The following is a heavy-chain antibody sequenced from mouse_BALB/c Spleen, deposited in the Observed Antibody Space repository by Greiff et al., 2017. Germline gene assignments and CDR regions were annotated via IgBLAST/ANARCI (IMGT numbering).Heavy chain of an antibody. J-gene: IGHJ4*01. V-gene: IGHV14-3*02. CDR3: ARCIYYDTGGSYAMDY. Sequence: EVQLQESGPQLVKPGASVKLSCTASGFHIKDTYMHWVKQRPEQCPEWIGRIDPENGNTKYDPKFQGKATITADTSSSTAYLQLSSLTSEDTAGYYCARCIYYDTGGSYAMDYWGQGTSVTVSS. D-gene: IGHD2-4*01. CDR1: GFHIKDTY. CDR2: IDPENGNT.